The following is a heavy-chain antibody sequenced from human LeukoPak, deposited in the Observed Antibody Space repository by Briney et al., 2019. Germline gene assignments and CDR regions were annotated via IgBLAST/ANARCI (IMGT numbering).Heavy chain of an antibody. V-gene: IGHV3-30*18. CDR1: GFTFSTYG. D-gene: IGHD2-21*01. J-gene: IGHJ4*02. CDR3: AKEFNRGLPDY. Sequence: GGSLRLSCAASGFTFSTYGMHWVRQAPGKGLEWVAVISYDGSNEYYADSVKGRFTISRDNSKNTLYLQMSSLRAEDTAVYYCAKEFNRGLPDYWGQGALVTVPS. CDR2: ISYDGSNE.